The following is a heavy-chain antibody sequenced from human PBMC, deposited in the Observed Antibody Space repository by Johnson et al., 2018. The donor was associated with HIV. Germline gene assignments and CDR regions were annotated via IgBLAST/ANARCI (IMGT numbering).Heavy chain of an antibody. CDR3: ARLRSGNRAFDI. CDR2: IKQDGNEK. V-gene: IGHV3-7*05. J-gene: IGHJ3*02. CDR1: GFTFSSYW. Sequence: VQLVESGGGVVRPGGSLRLSCAASGFTFSSYWMGWVRQAPGKGLEWVANIKQDGNEKYYVDSVTGRFSIARDNAKNSLHLQMNSLRAEDTAVYYCARLRSGNRAFDIWGQGTMVTVSS. D-gene: IGHD2-15*01.